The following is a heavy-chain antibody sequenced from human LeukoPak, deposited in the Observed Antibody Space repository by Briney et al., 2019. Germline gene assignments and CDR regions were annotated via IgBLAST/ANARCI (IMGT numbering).Heavy chain of an antibody. V-gene: IGHV3-30-3*01. CDR1: GFTFSSYA. CDR2: ISYDGSNK. CDR3: ARDHGYGYGKPPDY. Sequence: PGGSLRLSCAASGFTFSSYAMHWVRQAPGKGLEWVAVISYDGSNKYYADSVKGRFTISRDNSKNTLYLQMNSLRAEDTAVYYCARDHGYGYGKPPDYWGQGTLVTVSS. D-gene: IGHD5-18*01. J-gene: IGHJ4*02.